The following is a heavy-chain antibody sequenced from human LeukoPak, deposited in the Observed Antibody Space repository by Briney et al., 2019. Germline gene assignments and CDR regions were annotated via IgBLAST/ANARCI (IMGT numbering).Heavy chain of an antibody. CDR3: ARGPSLRLAGNAFDY. V-gene: IGHV3-53*01. CDR2: IFTSGGT. J-gene: IGHJ4*02. Sequence: GGSLRLSCVASGFTVSSNYMSWVRQAPGKGLEGGSVIFTSGGTDYPDAVKGRFTISRDISKSTLYLQMNNLRAEDTTVYYCARGPSLRLAGNAFDYWGQGTPV. CDR1: GFTVSSNY. D-gene: IGHD5-12*01.